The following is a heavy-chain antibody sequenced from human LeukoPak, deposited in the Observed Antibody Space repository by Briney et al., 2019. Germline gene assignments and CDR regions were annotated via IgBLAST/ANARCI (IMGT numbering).Heavy chain of an antibody. CDR3: ARDSNQWLQFYFDY. CDR1: GFTFSSYS. Sequence: GGSLRLSCAASGFTFSSYSMNWVRQAPGKGLEWVSSISSSSSYIYYADSVKGRFTISRDNAKNSLYLQMNSLRAEDTAVYYCARDSNQWLQFYFDYWGQGTLVTVSS. J-gene: IGHJ4*02. CDR2: ISSSSSYI. V-gene: IGHV3-21*01. D-gene: IGHD5-24*01.